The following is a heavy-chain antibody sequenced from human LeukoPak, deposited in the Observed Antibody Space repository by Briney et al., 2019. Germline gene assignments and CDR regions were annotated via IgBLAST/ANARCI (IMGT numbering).Heavy chain of an antibody. Sequence: ASVKVSCKASGYTFTSYGISWVRQAPGQGLEWMGWISAYNGNTNYAQKLQGRVTMATDTSTSTAYMELRSLRSDDTAVYYCARDLSWGIAAAGSQVSWGQGTLVTVSS. CDR2: ISAYNGNT. J-gene: IGHJ5*02. D-gene: IGHD6-13*01. V-gene: IGHV1-18*01. CDR3: ARDLSWGIAAAGSQVS. CDR1: GYTFTSYG.